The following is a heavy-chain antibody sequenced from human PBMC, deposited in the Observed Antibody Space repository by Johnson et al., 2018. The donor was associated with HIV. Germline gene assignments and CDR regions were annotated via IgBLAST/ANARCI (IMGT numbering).Heavy chain of an antibody. Sequence: HVQLVESGGGVVQPGRSLRLSCAASGFTFSSYAMHWVRQAPGKGLEWVAVISYDGSNKYYADSVKGRFTISRDNSKNTLYLQMNSLRAEDTAVYYCARGLEAAMAPGAFDIWGQGTMVTVSS. D-gene: IGHD5-18*01. J-gene: IGHJ3*02. CDR1: GFTFSSYA. CDR2: ISYDGSNK. CDR3: ARGLEAAMAPGAFDI. V-gene: IGHV3-30*14.